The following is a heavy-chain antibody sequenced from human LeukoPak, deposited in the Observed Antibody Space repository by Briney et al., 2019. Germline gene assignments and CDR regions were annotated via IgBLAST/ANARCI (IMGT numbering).Heavy chain of an antibody. J-gene: IGHJ3*02. CDR3: ARSRGYSYGPRQAFDI. V-gene: IGHV4-61*02. CDR2: IYTSGST. D-gene: IGHD5-18*01. Sequence: TSETLSLTCTVSGGSISSGSYYWSWIRQPAGKGLEWIGRIYTSGSTIYNPSLKSRVTISVDTSKNQFSLKLSSVTAADTAVYYCARSRGYSYGPRQAFDIWGQGTMVTVSS. CDR1: GGSISSGSYY.